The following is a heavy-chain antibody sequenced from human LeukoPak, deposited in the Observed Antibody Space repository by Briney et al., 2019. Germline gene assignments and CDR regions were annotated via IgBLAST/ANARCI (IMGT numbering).Heavy chain of an antibody. CDR1: GFTFSDYY. Sequence: GGSLRLSCAASGFTFSDYYMSWIRQAPGKGLEWISYISYSGSTTVYHADSAKGRFTISRDNAKNSLYLQMNSLRAEDTAMYYCARVRMWSGEFLWGQGTLVTVSS. J-gene: IGHJ4*02. CDR2: ISYSGSTTV. V-gene: IGHV3-11*01. CDR3: ARVRMWSGEFL. D-gene: IGHD3-10*01.